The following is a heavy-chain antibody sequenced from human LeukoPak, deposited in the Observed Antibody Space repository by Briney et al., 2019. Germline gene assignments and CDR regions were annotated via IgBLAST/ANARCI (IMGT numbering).Heavy chain of an antibody. CDR2: ISAYNGNT. J-gene: IGHJ4*02. V-gene: IGHV1-18*01. Sequence: ASVKVSCKASGYTFTSYGISWVRQAPGQGLEWMGWISAYNGNTNYAQKVQGRVTMTTDTSTSTAYMELRSLRSDDTAVYYCARGSGYCSSTRCSDFDYWGQGTLVTVSS. CDR1: GYTFTSYG. D-gene: IGHD2-2*01. CDR3: ARGSGYCSSTRCSDFDY.